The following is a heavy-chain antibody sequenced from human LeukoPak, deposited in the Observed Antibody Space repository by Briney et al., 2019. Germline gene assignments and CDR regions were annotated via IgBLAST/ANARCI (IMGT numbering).Heavy chain of an antibody. Sequence: PGGSLRLSCAASGFTFRTSWMHWVRQAPGKGLVWVSRINSDGSSTSYADSVKGRFTISRDNAKNTLYLQMNSLRAEDTAVYYCARPADYGDFEYWGQGTLVTVSS. V-gene: IGHV3-74*01. J-gene: IGHJ4*02. CDR2: INSDGSST. CDR3: ARPADYGDFEY. D-gene: IGHD4-17*01. CDR1: GFTFRTSW.